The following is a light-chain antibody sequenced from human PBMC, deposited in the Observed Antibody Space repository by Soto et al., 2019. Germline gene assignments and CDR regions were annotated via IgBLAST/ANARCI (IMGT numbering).Light chain of an antibody. CDR3: QQYNSYSWT. V-gene: IGKV1-5*03. CDR2: KAS. CDR1: QSISSW. Sequence: DIQLTQSHATLSASVGDRVTITCRASQSISSWLAWYQQKPGRAPKLLIYKASSLESGVPSRFSGSGSGTELTLTISSLQPDDFATYYCQQYNSYSWTFGQGTKVEIK. J-gene: IGKJ1*01.